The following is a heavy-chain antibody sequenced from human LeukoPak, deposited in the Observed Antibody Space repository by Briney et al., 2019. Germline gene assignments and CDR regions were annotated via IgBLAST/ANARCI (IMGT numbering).Heavy chain of an antibody. CDR2: ISWNSGNI. Sequence: PGGSLRLSCAASGFTFDDYAMHWFRQAPGKGLEWVSGISWNSGNIGYADSVKGRFAISRDSAKNSLYLQMNSLRAEDMALYYCAKGYSYDMTYYFDYWGQGTLVTVSS. V-gene: IGHV3-9*03. CDR3: AKGYSYDMTYYFDY. CDR1: GFTFDDYA. J-gene: IGHJ4*02. D-gene: IGHD5-18*01.